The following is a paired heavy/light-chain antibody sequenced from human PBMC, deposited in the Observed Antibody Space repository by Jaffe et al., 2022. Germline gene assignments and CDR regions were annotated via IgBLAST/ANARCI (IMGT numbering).Heavy chain of an antibody. CDR2: VSENGEHT. CDR1: GFIFTNDE. CDR3: VREGSTNQCAFDT. V-gene: IGHV3-48*03. J-gene: IGHJ3*02. Sequence: EVQLVESGGGLVQPGGSLRLSCAASGFIFTNDEMHWARQAPGKGLEWLAYVSENGEHTEYADSVKGRFTISRDNAKNSVSLQMSSLRADDSAVYYCVREGSTNQCAFDTWGQGTMVTVSS. D-gene: IGHD2-2*01.
Light chain of an antibody. CDR3: CSYAGTYTIYV. Sequence: QSALTQPRSVSGSPGQSVTISCTGTTRDVGGYNHVSWYQQHPGKAPKLMIYDVNKRPSGVPDRFSGSKSANTASLTISGLQTEDEADYYCCSYAGTYTIYVFGSGTSVTVL. CDR1: TRDVGGYNH. V-gene: IGLV2-11*01. J-gene: IGLJ1*01. CDR2: DVN.